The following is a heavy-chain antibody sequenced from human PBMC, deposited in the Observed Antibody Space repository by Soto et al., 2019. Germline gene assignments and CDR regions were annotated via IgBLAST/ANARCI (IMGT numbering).Heavy chain of an antibody. Sequence: PSQTLSLTCAISGDSVSSNSVVWNWVRQSPSRGLEWLGRTYYRSRWYYEYAMSVQSRIAINPDTSKNQFSLQLNSVTPEDTAVYYCARGAFIVSPSTGFDYWGQGTPVTVSS. CDR2: TYYRSRWYY. V-gene: IGHV6-1*01. CDR1: GDSVSSNSVV. CDR3: ARGAFIVSPSTGFDY. D-gene: IGHD2-2*01. J-gene: IGHJ4*02.